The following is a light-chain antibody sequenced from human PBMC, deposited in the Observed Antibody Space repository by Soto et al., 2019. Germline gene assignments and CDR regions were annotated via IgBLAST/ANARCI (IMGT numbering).Light chain of an antibody. CDR1: SSEVCGYNY. J-gene: IGLJ1*01. CDR3: SSYTTSNTRQIV. V-gene: IGLV2-14*03. Sequence: QSSLTQPASLSGSPGQSITISCTGTSSEVCGYNYVSWYQHHPGKAPKLIIYDVSNRPSGVSIRFSGSKSDNTASLTISGLQPEDEADYHCSSYTTSNTRQIVFGTGTRSPS. CDR2: DVS.